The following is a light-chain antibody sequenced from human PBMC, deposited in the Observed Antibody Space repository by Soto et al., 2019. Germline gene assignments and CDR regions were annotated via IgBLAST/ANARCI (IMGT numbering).Light chain of an antibody. CDR3: QQSYSTPLT. CDR2: AAS. Sequence: MQMTQSPSSLSASVGDRVTITCRASQSISSYLNWYQQKPGKAPKLLIYAASSLQSGVPSRFSGSGSGTDFTLTISSLQPADFATYYCQQSYSTPLTFGGGTKVDIK. CDR1: QSISSY. J-gene: IGKJ4*01. V-gene: IGKV1-39*01.